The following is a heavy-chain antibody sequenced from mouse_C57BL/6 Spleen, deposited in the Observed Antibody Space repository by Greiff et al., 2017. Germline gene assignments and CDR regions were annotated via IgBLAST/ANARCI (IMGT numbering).Heavy chain of an antibody. D-gene: IGHD2-3*01. CDR3: ARWLLRYFDG. CDR1: GYAFSSSW. V-gene: IGHV1-82*01. Sequence: QVQLQQSGPELVKPGASVKISCKASGYAFSSSWMNWVKQRPGKGLEWIGRIYPGDGDTNYNGKFKGKATLTSDKSSSTAYMQLSSLTSEDSAVYFCARWLLRYFDGWGKGTTLTVSS. J-gene: IGHJ2*01. CDR2: IYPGDGDT.